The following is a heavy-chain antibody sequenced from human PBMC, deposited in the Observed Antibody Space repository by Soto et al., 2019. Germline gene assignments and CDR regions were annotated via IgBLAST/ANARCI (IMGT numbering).Heavy chain of an antibody. J-gene: IGHJ4*02. CDR3: AKDYYYDSSGWVD. V-gene: IGHV3-30*18. Sequence: QVQLVETGGGVVQPGRSLRLSCAASGFTLSSYGMHWVRQAPGKGLEWVAVISNDGRNNYYADSVKGRFTISRDNSKNTLYLQMNSLRAEDTAMYYCAKDYYYDSSGWVDWGQGTLVTVSS. D-gene: IGHD3-22*01. CDR1: GFTLSSYG. CDR2: ISNDGRNN.